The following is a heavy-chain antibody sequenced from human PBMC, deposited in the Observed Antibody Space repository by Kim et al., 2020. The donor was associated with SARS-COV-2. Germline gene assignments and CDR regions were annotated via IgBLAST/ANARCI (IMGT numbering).Heavy chain of an antibody. Sequence: YYADSVKGRFTISRDNAKNSLYLQMNSLRAEDTAVYYCARDPSPEAQFDYWGQGTLVTVSS. CDR3: ARDPSPEAQFDY. J-gene: IGHJ4*02. V-gene: IGHV3-21*01.